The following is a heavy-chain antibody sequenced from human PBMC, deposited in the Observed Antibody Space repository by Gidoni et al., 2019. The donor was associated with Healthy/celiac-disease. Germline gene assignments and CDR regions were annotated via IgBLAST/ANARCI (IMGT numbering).Heavy chain of an antibody. CDR2: IYYSGRT. Sequence: QLQLQESGPGLVKPSETLSLTCTVSGGSISSSSYYWGWIRQPPGKRLEWIGSIYYSGRTYYNPSFKSRVTISVDTSKNQFSLKLSSVTAADTAVYYCARESADIVVGPDARIGRKNWFDPWGQGTLVTVSS. D-gene: IGHD2-2*01. V-gene: IGHV4-39*07. CDR3: ARESADIVVGPDARIGRKNWFDP. CDR1: GGSISSSSYY. J-gene: IGHJ5*02.